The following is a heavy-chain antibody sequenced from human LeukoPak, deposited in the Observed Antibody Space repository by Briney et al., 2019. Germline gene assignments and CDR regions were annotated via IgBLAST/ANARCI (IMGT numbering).Heavy chain of an antibody. Sequence: SETLSLTCTVSGGYITSYYWSWIRQPPGKGLEYIGYISWSGSTDYNPSLKSRVTISVDTSKNQFSLKLSSVTAADTAVYYCASRGYDSSGPYYFDYWGQGTLVTVSS. CDR2: ISWSGST. CDR3: ASRGYDSSGPYYFDY. D-gene: IGHD3-22*01. CDR1: GGYITSYY. V-gene: IGHV4-59*12. J-gene: IGHJ4*02.